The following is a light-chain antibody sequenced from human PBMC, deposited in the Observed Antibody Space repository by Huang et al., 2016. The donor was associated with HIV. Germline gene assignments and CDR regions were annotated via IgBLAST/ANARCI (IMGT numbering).Light chain of an antibody. J-gene: IGKJ2*01. CDR1: QRVSSSY. CDR3: QQYGSSLYT. CDR2: GAS. Sequence: EIVLTQSPGTLSLSPGERATLSCRASQRVSSSYLAWYQQKPGQAPRLRIYGASSRATGIPDRFSGSGSGTDFTLTISRLEPEDFAVYYCQQYGSSLYTFGQGTKLEIK. V-gene: IGKV3-20*01.